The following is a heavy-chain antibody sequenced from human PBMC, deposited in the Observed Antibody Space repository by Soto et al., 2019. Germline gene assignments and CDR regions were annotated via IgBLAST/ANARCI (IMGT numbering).Heavy chain of an antibody. V-gene: IGHV4-34*01. CDR2: INHSGST. CDR1: GGSVSGYY. D-gene: IGHD3-9*01. J-gene: IGHJ6*03. CDR3: ARAQADILTGYYDANYYYYMDV. Sequence: SETLSLTCAVYGGSVSGYYWSWIRQPPGKGLEWIGEINHSGSTNYNPSLKSRVTISVDTSKNQFSLKLSSVTAADTAVYYCARAQADILTGYYDANYYYYMDVWGKGTTVTVSS.